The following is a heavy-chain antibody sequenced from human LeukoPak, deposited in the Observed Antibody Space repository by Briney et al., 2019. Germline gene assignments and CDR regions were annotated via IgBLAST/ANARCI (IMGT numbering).Heavy chain of an antibody. D-gene: IGHD6-19*01. CDR1: GFTFSSYW. J-gene: IGHJ5*02. CDR3: AKEPASSGWFDP. CDR2: IKSDGSSI. Sequence: GGSLRLSCAASGFTFSSYWMHWVRQAPGKGLVWVSRIKSDGSSISYADSVKDRFTISRDNSKNTLYLQMNSLRAEDTAVYYCAKEPASSGWFDPWGQGTLVAVSS. V-gene: IGHV3-74*01.